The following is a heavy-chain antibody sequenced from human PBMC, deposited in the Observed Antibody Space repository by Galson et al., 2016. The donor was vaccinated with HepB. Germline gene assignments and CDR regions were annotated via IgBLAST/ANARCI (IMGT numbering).Heavy chain of an antibody. J-gene: IGHJ5*02. CDR2: IIPIFGTA. V-gene: IGHV1-69*13. CDR1: GGTFSSYA. Sequence: SVKVSCKASGGTFSSYAISWVRQAPGQGLEWMGGIIPIFGTANYAQKFQGRVTITADESTSTAYMELSSLRSEDTAVYYCARDQKAHTVTASFNWFDPWGQGTLVTVSS. D-gene: IGHD4-17*01. CDR3: ARDQKAHTVTASFNWFDP.